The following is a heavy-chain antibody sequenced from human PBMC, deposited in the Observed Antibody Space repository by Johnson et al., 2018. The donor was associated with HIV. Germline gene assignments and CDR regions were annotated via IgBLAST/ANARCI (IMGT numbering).Heavy chain of an antibody. Sequence: VQLVESGGGLVQPGGSLRLSCAASGFTVSSNYMSWVRQAPGKGLEWVSVIYSGGSTYYADSVTGRFIISRDDSENTLYLQMNSLKTEDTAMYYYTTVGYTTRPRAFDIWGQGTVVTVSS. V-gene: IGHV3-66*01. CDR3: TTVGYTTRPRAFDI. CDR2: IYSGGST. D-gene: IGHD6-13*01. J-gene: IGHJ3*02. CDR1: GFTVSSNY.